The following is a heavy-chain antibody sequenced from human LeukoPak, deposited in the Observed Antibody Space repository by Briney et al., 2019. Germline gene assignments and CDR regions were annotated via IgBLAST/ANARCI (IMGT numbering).Heavy chain of an antibody. V-gene: IGHV3-30*02. CDR1: GFTVSDNY. Sequence: GGSLRLSCAVSGFTVSDNYMSWVRQAPGKGLEWVAFIRYDGSNKYYADSVKGRFTISRDNSKNTLYLQMNSLRAEDTAVYCCAKGGSYWGQGTLVTVSS. CDR3: AKGGSY. J-gene: IGHJ4*02. CDR2: IRYDGSNK. D-gene: IGHD2-15*01.